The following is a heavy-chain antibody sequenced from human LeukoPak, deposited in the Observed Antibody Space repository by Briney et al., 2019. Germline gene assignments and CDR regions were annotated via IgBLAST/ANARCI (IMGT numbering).Heavy chain of an antibody. V-gene: IGHV3-69-1*02. CDR3: ARSSGWYHRGPDYYYYYMDV. CDR2: ISSSSHI. J-gene: IGHJ6*03. D-gene: IGHD6-19*01. Sequence: PGGSLRLSCAASGFTFSDYSMNWVRQAPGKGLEWVSSISSSSHIYYADSVKGRFTISRDNDKNSLYLQMNSLRAEDTAVYYCARSSGWYHRGPDYYYYYMDVWGKGTTVTVS. CDR1: GFTFSDYS.